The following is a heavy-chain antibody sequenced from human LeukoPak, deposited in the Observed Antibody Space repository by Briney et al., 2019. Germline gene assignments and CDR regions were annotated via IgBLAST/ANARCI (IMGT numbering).Heavy chain of an antibody. Sequence: GGSLRLSCAASGFTFSSYAMHWVRQAPGKGLEWVSAISSNGGTIHYANSVKGRFTISRDNAKNSLYLQMNSLRAEDTAVYYCARDPDGGYVYYHYYMDVWGKGTTVTVSS. D-gene: IGHD3-16*01. CDR1: GFTFSSYA. V-gene: IGHV3-64*01. J-gene: IGHJ6*03. CDR3: ARDPDGGYVYYHYYMDV. CDR2: ISSNGGTI.